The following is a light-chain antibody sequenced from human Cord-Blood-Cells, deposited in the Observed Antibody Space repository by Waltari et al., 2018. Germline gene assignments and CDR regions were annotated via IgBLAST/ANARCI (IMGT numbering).Light chain of an antibody. J-gene: IGKJ1*01. Sequence: DIQMTQSPSSLSASVGDRVTITCRASQSISSYLNWYQQKPGKAPKLLIYAASSLQSGVPSRCSGSGSGTDFTLTISSLQPEDFATYYCQQSCSTPPTFGQGTKVEIK. V-gene: IGKV1-39*01. CDR2: AAS. CDR3: QQSCSTPPT. CDR1: QSISSY.